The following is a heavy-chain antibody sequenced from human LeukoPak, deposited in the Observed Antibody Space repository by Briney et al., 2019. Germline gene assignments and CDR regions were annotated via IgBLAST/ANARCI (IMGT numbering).Heavy chain of an antibody. CDR1: GFTFSNAW. CDR2: STSKTDCGTT. CDR3: TTEADY. J-gene: IGHJ4*02. Sequence: GSLRLSSASSGFTFSNAWMSWVRPAPGKGLEWAGLSTSKTDCGTTDYAAPVKSRFTISRDDSKNTLYLHMHSPKTQDTAVYYCTTEADYWGQGTLVTVSS. V-gene: IGHV3-15*01.